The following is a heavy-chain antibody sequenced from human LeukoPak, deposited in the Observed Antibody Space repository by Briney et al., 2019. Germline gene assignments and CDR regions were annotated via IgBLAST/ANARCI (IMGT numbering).Heavy chain of an antibody. CDR3: ARSRIFEVGLTGKDY. Sequence: RASVKVSCKAFGYTFTSNYMHWVRQAPGQGPEWMGVISPSGGSTTYAQKFQGRVTLTRDMSTSTDYLELSSLRSDDTAVYYCARSRIFEVGLTGKDYWGQGTLVTVSS. CDR1: GYTFTSNY. V-gene: IGHV1-46*01. J-gene: IGHJ4*02. D-gene: IGHD3-3*02. CDR2: ISPSGGST.